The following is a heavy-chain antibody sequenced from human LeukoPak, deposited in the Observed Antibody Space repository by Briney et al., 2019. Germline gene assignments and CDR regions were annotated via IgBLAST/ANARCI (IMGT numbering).Heavy chain of an antibody. CDR2: HSYSGGA. D-gene: IGHD3-16*01. Sequence: SETLSLTCTVSGVAISNYYWNYFRQSPEKGLEWIGYHSYSGGANYNPSLESRVTISLDTSKNRFSLSLSSVTAADTAVYYCARGLIRGACDIWGHGTMVTVSS. V-gene: IGHV4-59*01. CDR3: ARGLIRGACDI. J-gene: IGHJ3*02. CDR1: GVAISNYY.